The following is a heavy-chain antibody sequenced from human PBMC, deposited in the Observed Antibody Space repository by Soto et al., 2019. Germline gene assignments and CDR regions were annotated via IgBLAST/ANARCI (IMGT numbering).Heavy chain of an antibody. CDR1: GGSISSGGYY. CDR2: IYYSGST. Sequence: PSETLSLTCTVSGGSISSGGYYWSWIRQHPGKGLEWIGYIYYSGSTYYNPSLKSRVTISVDTSKNQFSLKLSSVTAADTAVYYCARDWQWLGFDYWGQGTLVTVSS. CDR3: ARDWQWLGFDY. D-gene: IGHD6-19*01. V-gene: IGHV4-31*02. J-gene: IGHJ4*02.